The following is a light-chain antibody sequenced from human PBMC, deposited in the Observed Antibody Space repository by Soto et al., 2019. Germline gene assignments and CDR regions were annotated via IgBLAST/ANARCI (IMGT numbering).Light chain of an antibody. CDR3: SSYTSSSTLVV. CDR1: SSDVGGYNY. J-gene: IGLJ3*02. V-gene: IGLV2-14*01. Sequence: QSALTQPASVSGSPGQSITISCTGTSSDVGGYNYVSWYQQHPGKAPKLMIYEVSNRPSGVSNRFSGSKSGNTASLTISGLQPEDEADYYCSSYTSSSTLVVFGVGTKVTVL. CDR2: EVS.